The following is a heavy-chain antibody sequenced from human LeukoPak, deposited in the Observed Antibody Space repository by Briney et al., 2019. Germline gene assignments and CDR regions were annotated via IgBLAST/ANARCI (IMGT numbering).Heavy chain of an antibody. J-gene: IGHJ2*01. CDR3: ARNMGAGSSSWHFDL. Sequence: GESLKISCKGSGFSFTNYWIDWVRQMPGKGLEWMGTIYPGDSDTRYSPSFQGQVTISADKSISTAYLQWSSLKASDTHIYYCARNMGAGSSSWHFDLWGRGTLVTVSS. CDR1: GFSFTNYW. CDR2: IYPGDSDT. V-gene: IGHV5-51*01. D-gene: IGHD6-6*01.